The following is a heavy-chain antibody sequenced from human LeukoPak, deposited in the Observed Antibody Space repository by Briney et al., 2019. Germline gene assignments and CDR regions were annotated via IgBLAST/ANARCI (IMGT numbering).Heavy chain of an antibody. V-gene: IGHV4-34*01. D-gene: IGHD3-22*01. CDR1: GGSFSGYY. CDR3: ARVTYYYDSSGYYSDGYFDY. J-gene: IGHJ4*02. Sequence: SETLSLTCAVYGGSFSGYYWSWIRQPPGKGLEWIGEINHSGSTNYNPSLKSRVTISVDTSKNQFSLKLSSVTAADTAVYYCARVTYYYDSSGYYSDGYFDYWGQGTLVTVFS. CDR2: INHSGST.